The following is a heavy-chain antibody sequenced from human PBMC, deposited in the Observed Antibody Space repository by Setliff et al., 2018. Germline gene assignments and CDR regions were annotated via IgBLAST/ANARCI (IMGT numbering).Heavy chain of an antibody. V-gene: IGHV5-51*01. D-gene: IGHD2-2*03. Sequence: PGESLKISCQGFGYSFSRSWIVWVRQMPGRGLEWLGIVYPGDSDTRYNPSFQGQVTISVDKSIDTAYLQSSSLKASDSAIYYCARLIGSCSSSSCSGALDLWGQGTRVT. CDR3: ARLIGSCSSSSCSGALDL. CDR1: GYSFSRSW. CDR2: VYPGDSDT. J-gene: IGHJ3*01.